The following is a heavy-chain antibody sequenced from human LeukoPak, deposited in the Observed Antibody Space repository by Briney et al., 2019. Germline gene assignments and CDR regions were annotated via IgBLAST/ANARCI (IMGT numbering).Heavy chain of an antibody. CDR3: AKVARTYYDSSGYYLVS. Sequence: PGGFLRLSCAGSGFTFSSYALSWVRPAPGKGLEWVSAISGSGGSTYYADSVKGRFTISRDNSKNTLYLQMNSLRAEDTAVYYCAKVARTYYDSSGYYLVSWGQGTLVTVSS. V-gene: IGHV3-23*01. D-gene: IGHD3-22*01. J-gene: IGHJ5*02. CDR2: ISGSGGST. CDR1: GFTFSSYA.